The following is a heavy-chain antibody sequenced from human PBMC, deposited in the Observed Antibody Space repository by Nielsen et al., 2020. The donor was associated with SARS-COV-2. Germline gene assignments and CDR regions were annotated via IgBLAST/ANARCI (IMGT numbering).Heavy chain of an antibody. CDR3: ARDWTGYCSSTSCYGIPSYNDY. V-gene: IGHV3-74*01. J-gene: IGHJ4*02. D-gene: IGHD2-2*01. CDR2: INSDGSST. Sequence: WIRQPPGKGLVWVSRINSDGSSTSYADSVKGRFTISRDNAKNSLYLQMNSLRAEDTAVYYCARDWTGYCSSTSCYGIPSYNDYWGQGTLVTVSS.